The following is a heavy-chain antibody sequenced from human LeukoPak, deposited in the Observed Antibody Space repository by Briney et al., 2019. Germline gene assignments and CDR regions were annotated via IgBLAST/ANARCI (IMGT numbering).Heavy chain of an antibody. Sequence: GASVKVSFTASGYTFTGYYMHWVRQAPGQGLEWMGWINPNSGGTNYAQKFQGRVTMTRDTSISTAYMELSRLRSDDTAVYYCARIPDYGDYPSYYYMDVWGKGTTVTVSS. CDR1: GYTFTGYY. CDR2: INPNSGGT. J-gene: IGHJ6*03. CDR3: ARIPDYGDYPSYYYMDV. V-gene: IGHV1-2*02. D-gene: IGHD4-17*01.